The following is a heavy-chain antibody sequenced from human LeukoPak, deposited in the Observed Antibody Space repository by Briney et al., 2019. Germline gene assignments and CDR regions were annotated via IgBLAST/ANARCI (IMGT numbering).Heavy chain of an antibody. J-gene: IGHJ4*02. Sequence: PGGSLRLSCSASGFTFSDYYMSWIRQAPGKGLEWVSYISSSGSAIYTADSVKGRFTISRDNAKNSLYLQMNSLRAEDTAVYYCVRYLGGEDYGALSYWGQGTLVTVSS. CDR1: GFTFSDYY. CDR3: VRYLGGEDYGALSY. V-gene: IGHV3-11*01. CDR2: ISSSGSAI. D-gene: IGHD4-17*01.